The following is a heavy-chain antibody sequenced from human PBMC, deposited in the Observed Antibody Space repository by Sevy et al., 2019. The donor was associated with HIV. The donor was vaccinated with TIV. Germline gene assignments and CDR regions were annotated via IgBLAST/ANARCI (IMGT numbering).Heavy chain of an antibody. CDR2: ISGSGGST. Sequence: GGSLRLSCAASGFTFSSYAMSWVRQAPGKGLEWVSAISGSGGSTYYADSVKGRFTISRDNSKNTLYLQMNSLRAEDTAVYYCANVRDYNYGMDVCGQGTTVTVSS. J-gene: IGHJ6*02. D-gene: IGHD3-16*02. CDR3: ANVRDYNYGMDV. CDR1: GFTFSSYA. V-gene: IGHV3-23*01.